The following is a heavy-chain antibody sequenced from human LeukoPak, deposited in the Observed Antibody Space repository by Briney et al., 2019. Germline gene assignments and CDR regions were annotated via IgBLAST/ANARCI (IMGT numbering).Heavy chain of an antibody. Sequence: SETLSLTCAVYGGSFSGYYWSWIRQPPGKGLEWIGEISHSGSTNYNPSLKSRVTISVDTSKNQFSLKLSSVTAADTAVYYCARLFEPADIWGQGTMVTVSS. CDR3: ARLFEPADI. V-gene: IGHV4-34*01. CDR1: GGSFSGYY. D-gene: IGHD3-3*01. CDR2: ISHSGST. J-gene: IGHJ3*02.